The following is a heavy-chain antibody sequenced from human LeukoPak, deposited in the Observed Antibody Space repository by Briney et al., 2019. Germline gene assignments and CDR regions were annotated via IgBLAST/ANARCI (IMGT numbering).Heavy chain of an antibody. CDR2: ISGSGGST. Sequence: GGSLRLSCAAPVFTSSSYAMSWVRQAPGKGLEWVSHISGSGGSTYYADSVKGRFTISRDKSKNTLYLQMNSLRAEDTAVYYCAKESGYSGYDYGDYWGQGTLVTVSS. CDR3: AKESGYSGYDYGDY. CDR1: VFTSSSYA. D-gene: IGHD5-12*01. V-gene: IGHV3-23*01. J-gene: IGHJ4*02.